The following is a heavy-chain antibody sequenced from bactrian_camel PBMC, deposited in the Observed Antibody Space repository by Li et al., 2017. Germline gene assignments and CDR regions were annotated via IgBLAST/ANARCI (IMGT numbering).Heavy chain of an antibody. CDR3: AATSRPWGSALKGETYNY. D-gene: IGHD1*01. CDR1: GVTFSGYY. Sequence: HVQLVESGGGLVQPGGSLRLSCAASGVTFSGYYMSWVRQAAGKGLEWVSSIYSDGSTANTADTVTGRFTISRDNAKGTLYLQMNMLKPEDTAMHSCAATSRPWGSALKGETYNYWGQGTQVTVS. J-gene: IGHJ4*01. V-gene: IGHV3-2*01. CDR2: IYSDGSTA.